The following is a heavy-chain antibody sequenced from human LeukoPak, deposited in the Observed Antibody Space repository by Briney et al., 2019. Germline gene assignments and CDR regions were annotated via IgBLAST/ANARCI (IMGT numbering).Heavy chain of an antibody. CDR1: GGTFSSYA. CDR3: ASSRLFDAFDI. D-gene: IGHD3-10*02. CDR2: IIPIFGTA. J-gene: IGHJ3*02. V-gene: IGHV1-69*05. Sequence: ASVKVSCKASGGTFSSYAISWVRQAPGQGLEWMGGIIPIFGTANYAQKFQGRVTITTDESTSTAYMELSSLRSEDTAVYYCASSRLFDAFDIWGQGTMVTVSS.